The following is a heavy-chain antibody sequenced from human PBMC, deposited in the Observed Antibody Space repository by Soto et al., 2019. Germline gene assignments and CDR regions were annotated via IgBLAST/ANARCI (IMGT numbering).Heavy chain of an antibody. CDR3: ARAFCTNGVCYYFFDY. V-gene: IGHV3-33*01. CDR2: IYYDGSNR. CDR1: GFTFGTYA. Sequence: GGSLRLSCAASGFTFGTYAMHWVRQAPGKGLEWVAVIYYDGSNRYYGDAVKGRFTISRDNSKSTLYLQMSSLRAEDTAVYYCARAFCTNGVCYYFFDYWGHGALVTVSS. J-gene: IGHJ4*01. D-gene: IGHD2-8*01.